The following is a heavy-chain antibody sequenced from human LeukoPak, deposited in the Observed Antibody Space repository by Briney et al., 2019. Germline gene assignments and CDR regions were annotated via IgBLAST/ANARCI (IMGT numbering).Heavy chain of an antibody. Sequence: ASVKVSCKASGCTLTSYGISWVRQAPGQGLEWMGWISAYNGNTNYAQKLQGRVTMTTDTSTSTAYMELRSLRSDDTAVYYCARDREQQPRLVGGYWGKGTLVTVSS. CDR2: ISAYNGNT. J-gene: IGHJ4*02. CDR1: GCTLTSYG. V-gene: IGHV1-18*01. CDR3: ARDREQQPRLVGGY. D-gene: IGHD6-13*01.